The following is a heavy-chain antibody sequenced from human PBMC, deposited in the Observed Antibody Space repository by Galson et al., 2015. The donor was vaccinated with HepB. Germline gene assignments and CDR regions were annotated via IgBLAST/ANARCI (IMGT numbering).Heavy chain of an antibody. J-gene: IGHJ6*02. CDR2: SNWNGGST. V-gene: IGHV3-20*04. Sequence: SLRLSCAASGFTFDDYGMSWVRQAPGKGLEWVSGSNWNGGSTGYADSVKGRFTISRDNAKNSLYLQMNSLRAEDTALYYCARDQQLDSGSYYIVWGQGTTVTVSS. D-gene: IGHD3-10*01. CDR1: GFTFDDYG. CDR3: ARDQQLDSGSYYIV.